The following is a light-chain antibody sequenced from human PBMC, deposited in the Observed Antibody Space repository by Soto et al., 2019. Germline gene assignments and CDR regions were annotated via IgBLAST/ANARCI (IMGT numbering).Light chain of an antibody. Sequence: EIVLTQSPATLSLSPGERATLSCRASQSVSSYLAWYQQKPGQAPRLLIYDASNRATGIPARFSGSGSGTDFTLTISSLEPEDFAVYYCPQRSNWPPYTFGQVTKLEIK. CDR3: PQRSNWPPYT. CDR2: DAS. CDR1: QSVSSY. V-gene: IGKV3-11*01. J-gene: IGKJ2*01.